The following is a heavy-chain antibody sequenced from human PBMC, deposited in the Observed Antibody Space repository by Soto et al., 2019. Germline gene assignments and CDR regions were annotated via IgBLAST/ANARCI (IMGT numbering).Heavy chain of an antibody. CDR2: IGPESGAT. J-gene: IGHJ5*02. Sequence: QVQLVQSGAEVKKPGASVKVSCKASGYTFTGHYIHWVRQAPEQGPEWMGEIGPESGATRYAQKFQGRVTMTMDTSVTTVYMELSSLRSEDTAVYYCARVSVYSSSSWFDPWGQGTLVTVSS. D-gene: IGHD6-6*01. CDR1: GYTFTGHY. V-gene: IGHV1-2*02. CDR3: ARVSVYSSSSWFDP.